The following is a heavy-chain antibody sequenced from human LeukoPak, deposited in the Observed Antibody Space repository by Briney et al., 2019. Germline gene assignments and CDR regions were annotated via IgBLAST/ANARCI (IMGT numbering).Heavy chain of an antibody. V-gene: IGHV4-59*01. J-gene: IGHJ5*02. CDR3: ASGVIAAAGTGVGWFDP. CDR1: GGSISSYY. CDR2: IYYSGST. Sequence: PSETLSLTCTVSGGSISSYYWSWIRQPPGKGLEWIGYIYYSGSTNYNPSLKSRVTILVDTSKNQFSLKLSSVTAADTAVYYCASGVIAAAGTGVGWFDPWGQGTLVTVSS. D-gene: IGHD6-13*01.